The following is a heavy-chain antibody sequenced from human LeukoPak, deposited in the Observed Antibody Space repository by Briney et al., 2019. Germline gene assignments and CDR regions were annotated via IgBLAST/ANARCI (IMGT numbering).Heavy chain of an antibody. CDR2: INPNSGGT. D-gene: IGHD3-3*01. CDR1: GYTFTSYY. Sequence: ASVKVSCKASGYTFTSYYMHWVRQAPGQGLEWMGWINPNSGGTNYAQKFQGRVTMTRDTSISTAYMELSRLRSDDTAVYYCARGGMIYDFWNAIPPQYYFDYWGQRTVVTVSS. CDR3: ARGGMIYDFWNAIPPQYYFDY. J-gene: IGHJ4*02. V-gene: IGHV1-2*02.